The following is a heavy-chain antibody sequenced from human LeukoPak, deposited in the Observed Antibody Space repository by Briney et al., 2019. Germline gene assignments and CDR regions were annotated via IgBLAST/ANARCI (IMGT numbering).Heavy chain of an antibody. Sequence: PGGSLRLSCAASGFTFSGYAMSWVRQAPGKGLEWVSAISGSGGSTYYADSVKGRFTISRDNSKNTLYLQMNSLRAEDTAVYYCAKGYSSSPGPSYYFDYWGQGTLVTVSS. CDR1: GFTFSGYA. V-gene: IGHV3-23*01. CDR3: AKGYSSSPGPSYYFDY. D-gene: IGHD6-6*01. CDR2: ISGSGGST. J-gene: IGHJ4*02.